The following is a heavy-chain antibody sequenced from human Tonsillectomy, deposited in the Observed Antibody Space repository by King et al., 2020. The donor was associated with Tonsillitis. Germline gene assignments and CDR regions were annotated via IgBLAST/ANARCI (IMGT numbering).Heavy chain of an antibody. V-gene: IGHV3-48*02. D-gene: IGHD3-22*01. Sequence: VQLVESGGGLVQPGGSLRLSCAASGFTFSSYSMNWVRQAPGKGLEWVSYISSSSSTLYYADSVKGRFTISRDNAKNSLYLQMNSLRDEDTAVYYCARDAGDYDSSGYYHFDYWGQGTLVTVSS. J-gene: IGHJ4*02. CDR1: GFTFSSYS. CDR3: ARDAGDYDSSGYYHFDY. CDR2: ISSSSSTL.